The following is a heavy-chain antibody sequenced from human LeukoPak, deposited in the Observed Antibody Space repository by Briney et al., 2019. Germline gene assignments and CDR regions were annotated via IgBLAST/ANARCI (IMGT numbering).Heavy chain of an antibody. CDR3: TRQMTTVTTELDY. J-gene: IGHJ4*02. CDR1: GFTFSSYV. Sequence: GGSLRLSCAASGFTFSSYVMHWVRQASGKGLEWVGRIRSKANSYATAYAASVKGRFTISRDDSKNTAYLQMNSLKTEDTAVYYCTRQMTTVTTELDYWGQGTLVTVSS. CDR2: IRSKANSYAT. V-gene: IGHV3-73*01. D-gene: IGHD4-17*01.